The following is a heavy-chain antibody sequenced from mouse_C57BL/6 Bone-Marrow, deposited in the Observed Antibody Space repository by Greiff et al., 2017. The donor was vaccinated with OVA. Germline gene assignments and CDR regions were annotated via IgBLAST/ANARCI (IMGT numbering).Heavy chain of an antibody. Sequence: EVKLVESGPGLVKPSQSLSLTCSVTGYSITSGYYWNWIRQFPGNKLEWMGYISYDGSNNYNPSLKNRISITRDTSKNQFFLKLNSVTTEDTATYYCARPFYSNYDFDYWGQGTTLTVSS. CDR1: GYSITSGYY. V-gene: IGHV3-6*01. CDR2: ISYDGSN. J-gene: IGHJ2*01. CDR3: ARPFYSNYDFDY. D-gene: IGHD2-5*01.